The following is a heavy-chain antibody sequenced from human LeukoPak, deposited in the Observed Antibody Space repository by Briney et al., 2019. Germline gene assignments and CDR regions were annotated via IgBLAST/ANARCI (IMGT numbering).Heavy chain of an antibody. J-gene: IGHJ4*02. D-gene: IGHD3-22*01. CDR2: ISSSSSTI. V-gene: IGHV3-48*01. Sequence: PGGSLRLSCAASGFTFSSYAMSWVRQAPGKGLEWVSYISSSSSTIYYADSVKGRFTISRDNAKNSLYLQMNSLRAEDTAVYYCARDLGGYYDSSGYLDYWGQGTLVTVSS. CDR1: GFTFSSYA. CDR3: ARDLGGYYDSSGYLDY.